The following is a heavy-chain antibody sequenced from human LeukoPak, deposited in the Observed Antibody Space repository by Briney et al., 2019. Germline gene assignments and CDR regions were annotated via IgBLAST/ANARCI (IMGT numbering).Heavy chain of an antibody. V-gene: IGHV3-30*02. D-gene: IGHD3-10*01. CDR3: ARVFYGSGSLYYYYYYMDV. Sequence: GGSLRLSCAASGFTFSSYGMHWVRQAPGKGLEWVAFIRYDGSNKYYADSVKGRFTVSRDNSKNTLYLQMNSLRAEDTAVYYCARVFYGSGSLYYYYYYMDVWGKGTTVTISS. J-gene: IGHJ6*03. CDR1: GFTFSSYG. CDR2: IRYDGSNK.